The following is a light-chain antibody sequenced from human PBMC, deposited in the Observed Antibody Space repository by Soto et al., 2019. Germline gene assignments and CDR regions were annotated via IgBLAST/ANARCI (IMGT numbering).Light chain of an antibody. J-gene: IGKJ2*01. CDR3: QQTYSNIHS. Sequence: DIQMTQSPSSLSASVGDTITISSRASQNIERYLNWYQHTQGKAPQILMFAAANLESGVPSRFSGSGSGTDCTLTISRLQPEDFETYYCQQTYSNIHSFGQGTKVDIK. V-gene: IGKV1-39*01. CDR2: AAA. CDR1: QNIERY.